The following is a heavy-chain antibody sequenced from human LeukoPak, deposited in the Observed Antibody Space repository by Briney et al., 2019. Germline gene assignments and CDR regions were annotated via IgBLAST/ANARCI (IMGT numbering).Heavy chain of an antibody. Sequence: ASVKVSCKASGYTFTSYAMNWVRQAPGQGLEWMGWINTNTGNPTYAQGFTGRFVFSLDTSVSTAYLQISSLKAEDTAVYYCARRGDDILTGYYNVELYYYMDVWGKGTTVTISS. V-gene: IGHV7-4-1*02. CDR2: INTNTGNP. CDR3: ARRGDDILTGYYNVELYYYMDV. CDR1: GYTFTSYA. D-gene: IGHD3-9*01. J-gene: IGHJ6*03.